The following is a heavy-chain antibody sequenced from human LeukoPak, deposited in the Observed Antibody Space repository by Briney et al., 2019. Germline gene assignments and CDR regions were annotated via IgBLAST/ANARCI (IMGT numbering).Heavy chain of an antibody. CDR1: GFIFDDYG. CDR3: AKEDVTRKGYMDV. Sequence: GGSLRLSCEASGFIFDDYGMHWVRQAPGKGLEWVSGISRNNARGYAGSVRGRVTISRDNARNSLYLQMNSLRGEDTALYYCAKEDVTRKGYMDVWGKGTTVTVSS. D-gene: IGHD1-14*01. V-gene: IGHV3-9*01. J-gene: IGHJ6*04. CDR2: ISRNNAR.